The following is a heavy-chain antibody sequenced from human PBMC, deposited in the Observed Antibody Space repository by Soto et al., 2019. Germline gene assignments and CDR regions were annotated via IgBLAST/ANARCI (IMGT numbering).Heavy chain of an antibody. Sequence: HVQLVQSGAEVKKPGSSVKVSCKASGGTFGTNAISWVRQAPGQGLEWMGNIIPLFGVTTYAQKFQGRVTITADTSTSTAYMEVRSLRSEDTAFYFCARATGTTALDSWGQGTLVSVSS. CDR3: ARATGTTALDS. D-gene: IGHD1-1*01. CDR2: IIPLFGVT. V-gene: IGHV1-69*09. CDR1: GGTFGTNA. J-gene: IGHJ4*02.